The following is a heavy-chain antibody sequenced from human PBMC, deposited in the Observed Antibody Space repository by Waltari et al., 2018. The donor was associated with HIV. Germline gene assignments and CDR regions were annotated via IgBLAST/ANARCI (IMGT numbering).Heavy chain of an antibody. D-gene: IGHD1-1*01. Sequence: EVQLLESGGGLVQPGGSLRLSCAASGFTFDDYAMSWVRHTPGQGLQLVSTISATGGATYYADSVRGRFSGSRDNPKNTLYLQLDSLSVEDTALYYCVRRDAYKLVYWGQGTLVTVSS. J-gene: IGHJ4*02. CDR1: GFTFDDYA. CDR3: VRRDAYKLVY. V-gene: IGHV3-23*01. CDR2: ISATGGAT.